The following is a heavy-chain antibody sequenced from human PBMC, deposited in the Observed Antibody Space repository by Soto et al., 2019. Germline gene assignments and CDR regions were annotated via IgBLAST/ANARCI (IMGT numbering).Heavy chain of an antibody. D-gene: IGHD6-6*01. Sequence: LSLTCAVYGGSFSGYYWSWIRQPPGKGLEWIGEINHSGSTNYNPSLKSRVTISVDTSKNQFSLKLSSVTAADTAVYYVAASRPYYGMDVWGQGTTVTVSS. V-gene: IGHV4-34*01. J-gene: IGHJ6*02. CDR1: GGSFSGYY. CDR2: INHSGST. CDR3: AASRPYYGMDV.